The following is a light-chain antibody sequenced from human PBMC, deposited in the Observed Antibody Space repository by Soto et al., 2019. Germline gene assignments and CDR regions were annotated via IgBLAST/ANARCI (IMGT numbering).Light chain of an antibody. CDR2: KAS. V-gene: IGKV1-5*03. CDR1: QTISSW. Sequence: DIQMTRSPSTLSGSVGDRVTITCRASQTISSWLAWYQQKPGKAPKLLIYKASTLKSGVPSRFSGSGSGTEFTLTISSLQPDDFATYYCQHYNSYSEAFGQ. CDR3: QHYNSYSEA. J-gene: IGKJ1*01.